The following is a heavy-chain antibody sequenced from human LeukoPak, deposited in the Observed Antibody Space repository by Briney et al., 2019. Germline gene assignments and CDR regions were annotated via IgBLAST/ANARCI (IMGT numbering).Heavy chain of an antibody. CDR3: ARDSGSWYDPYYGMDV. CDR2: MNPNSGNT. Sequence: GASVKVSCTASGYTFTSYDINWVRQAPGQGLEWMGSMNPNSGNTGYAEKFQGRVTMTRNTSISTAYMELSSLRSEDTAVYYCARDSGSWYDPYYGMDVWGQGTTVTVSS. CDR1: GYTFTSYD. J-gene: IGHJ6*02. V-gene: IGHV1-8*01. D-gene: IGHD6-13*01.